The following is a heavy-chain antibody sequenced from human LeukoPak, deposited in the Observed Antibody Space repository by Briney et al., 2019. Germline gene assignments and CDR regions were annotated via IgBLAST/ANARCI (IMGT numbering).Heavy chain of an antibody. V-gene: IGHV4-59*01. D-gene: IGHD3-10*01. Sequence: SETLSLTCTVSGGSISSYYWSWIRQPPGKGLEWIGYIYYSGSTNYNPSLKSRVTISVDTSKNHFSLKLSSVTAADTAVYYCARDIWRYYGSGSYRPDAFDIWGQGTMVTVSS. CDR1: GGSISSYY. CDR2: IYYSGST. CDR3: ARDIWRYYGSGSYRPDAFDI. J-gene: IGHJ3*02.